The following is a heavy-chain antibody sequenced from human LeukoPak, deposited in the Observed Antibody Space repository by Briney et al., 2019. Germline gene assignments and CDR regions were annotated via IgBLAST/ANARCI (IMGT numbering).Heavy chain of an antibody. CDR2: ISSSSSTT. J-gene: IGHJ4*02. D-gene: IGHD3-22*01. CDR1: GFTFSSYS. CDR3: ARDAPYYYDSRYFDY. V-gene: IGHV3-48*01. Sequence: GGSLRLSCAASGFTFSSYSMNWVRQAPGKGLEWVSYISSSSSTTYYADSVKGRFTISRDNAKNSLYLQMNSLRAEDTAVYYCARDAPYYYDSRYFDYWGQGTLVTVSS.